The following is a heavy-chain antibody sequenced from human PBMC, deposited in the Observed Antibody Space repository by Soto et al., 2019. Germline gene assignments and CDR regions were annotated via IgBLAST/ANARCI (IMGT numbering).Heavy chain of an antibody. Sequence: EVQLLESGGGLVQPGGSLRLSCAASGFTFSNYAMSWVRQAPGKGLEWVSSISGSGGSTYYADSVKGRFTVSRDNSKNTVYLQMNSLRIEDTAVYYCAKAYFVWSSEQPYYFDYWGQGTLVTVSS. J-gene: IGHJ4*02. CDR1: GFTFSNYA. CDR2: ISGSGGST. CDR3: AKAYFVWSSEQPYYFDY. V-gene: IGHV3-23*01. D-gene: IGHD3-16*01.